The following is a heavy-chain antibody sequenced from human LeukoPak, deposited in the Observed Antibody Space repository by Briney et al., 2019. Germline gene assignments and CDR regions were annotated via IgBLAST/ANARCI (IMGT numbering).Heavy chain of an antibody. CDR1: GFIFNNYA. CDR3: AKDNRRHYTSGPNPDSLH. D-gene: IGHD6-19*01. V-gene: IGHV3-9*01. CDR2: ISWNGGSI. Sequence: GGSLRLSCAGSGFIFNNYAMHWVRQPPGKGLEWVSGISWNGGSIDYADSVKGRFTISRDNAKNSLYLQMNSLRVEDAAFYYCAKDNRRHYTSGPNPDSLHWGQGALVTVSS. J-gene: IGHJ4*02.